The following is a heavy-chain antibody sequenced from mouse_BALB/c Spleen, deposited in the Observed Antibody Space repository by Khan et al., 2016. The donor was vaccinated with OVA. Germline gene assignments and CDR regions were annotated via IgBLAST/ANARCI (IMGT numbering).Heavy chain of an antibody. V-gene: IGHV5-6-5*01. CDR3: TGGLFLYYLDY. CDR1: GFTFSSYA. Sequence: VQLKESGGGLVKPGGSLKLSCAASGFTFSSYAMSWVRQTPETRLEWVASISSGGFTYYPDSVKGRFTISRDNARDILYLQMSSLRSEDTAIYYCTGGLFLYYLDYWGQGTTLTVSS. CDR2: ISSGGFT. J-gene: IGHJ2*01. D-gene: IGHD6-1*01.